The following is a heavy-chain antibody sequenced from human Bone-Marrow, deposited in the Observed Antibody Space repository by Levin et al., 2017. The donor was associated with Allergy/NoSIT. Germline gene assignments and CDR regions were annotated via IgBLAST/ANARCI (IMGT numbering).Heavy chain of an antibody. CDR1: GFIFSDYA. D-gene: IGHD1-1*01. J-gene: IGHJ4*02. CDR3: AKQSLAFPYGTYFDY. V-gene: IGHV3-23*01. CDR2: LGATGGTT. Sequence: GGSLRLSCAASGFIFSDYAMSWVRQAPGKGLEWISALGATGGTTYYPDSVKGRFTISRVNSQSTLYLQLNRLRVEDTAIYYCAKQSLAFPYGTYFDYWGQGILVTVSS.